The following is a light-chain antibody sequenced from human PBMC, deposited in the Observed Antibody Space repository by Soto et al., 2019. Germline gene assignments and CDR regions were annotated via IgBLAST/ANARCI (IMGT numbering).Light chain of an antibody. CDR1: SSDVGTYNY. V-gene: IGLV2-14*01. CDR2: DVS. CDR3: SSYTGSSTSVV. J-gene: IGLJ2*01. Sequence: QSALTQPASVSGSPGQSITISCTGTSSDVGTYNYVSWYQQHPGKAPKLMIYDVSNRPSGFSDRFSGSKSGNTASLTISGLQADDEADYYCSSYTGSSTSVVFGGGTKLTVL.